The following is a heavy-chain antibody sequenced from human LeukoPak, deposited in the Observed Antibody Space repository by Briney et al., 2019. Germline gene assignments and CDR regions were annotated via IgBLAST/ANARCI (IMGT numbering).Heavy chain of an antibody. CDR2: INHNGGT. J-gene: IGHJ4*02. V-gene: IGHV4-34*01. CDR1: GVSFTGNY. Sequence: SKTLSLTCGVYGVSFTGNYWSWIRQPPGKGPEWIGEINHNGGTKYNPSLKSRVTISVDTSENQFSLKLSSVTAADTAVYYCARIRCGHTDGICYNYWGQGTLVTVSS. CDR3: ARIRCGHTDGICYNY. D-gene: IGHD2-8*01.